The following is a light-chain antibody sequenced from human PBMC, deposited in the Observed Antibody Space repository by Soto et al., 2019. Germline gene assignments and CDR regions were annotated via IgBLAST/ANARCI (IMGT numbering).Light chain of an antibody. CDR1: QGISDY. CDR3: QKYNSAPWT. CDR2: AAS. J-gene: IGKJ1*01. Sequence: EIKSTQSPSSLSATVGDRVTISCRASQGISDYLAWFQQKPGKVPKLLISAASTLQSGVPSRFRGSGSGTDFTLTISSLQPEDVATYYCQKYNSAPWTFGQGTKVDIK. V-gene: IGKV1-27*01.